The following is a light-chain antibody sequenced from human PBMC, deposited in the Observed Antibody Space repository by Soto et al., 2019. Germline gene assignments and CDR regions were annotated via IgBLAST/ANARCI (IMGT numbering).Light chain of an antibody. V-gene: IGKV2-28*01. Sequence: EIVMTQSPASLPVNPGEPASISCRSSQRLLHSNGYHFLDWYLQKPGQSPQLLIYLGSYRASGVPDRVSGSGAGTDFTLEISRVEAEDVGVYYCMQALQTPYTFGQGTKLEIK. CDR3: MQALQTPYT. CDR2: LGS. J-gene: IGKJ2*01. CDR1: QRLLHSNGYHF.